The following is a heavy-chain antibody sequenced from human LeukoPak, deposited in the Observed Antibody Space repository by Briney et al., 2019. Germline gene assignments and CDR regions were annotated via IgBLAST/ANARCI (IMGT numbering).Heavy chain of an antibody. CDR1: GITLANYG. CDR2: VSGSGGST. V-gene: IGHV3-23*01. J-gene: IGHJ4*02. D-gene: IGHD3-22*01. Sequence: GGSLRLSCVVSGITLANYGMSWVRQAPGKGLEWVAGVSGSGGSTNYADSVKGRFTISRDNPKNTLYLQMNSLRAEDTAVYFCAKRGAVIRVILVGFHKEAYYFDSWGQGALVTVSS. CDR3: AKRGAVIRVILVGFHKEAYYFDS.